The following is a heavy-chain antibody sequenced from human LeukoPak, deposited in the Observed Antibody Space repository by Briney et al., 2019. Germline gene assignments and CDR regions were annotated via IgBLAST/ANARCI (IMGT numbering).Heavy chain of an antibody. J-gene: IGHJ4*02. V-gene: IGHV3-21*04. CDR3: AKPGGYFDY. CDR1: GFTVSSNY. Sequence: GGSLRLSCEASGFTVSSNYMSWVRQAPGKGLEWVSSISSSSSYIYYADSVKGRFTISRDNAKNSLYLQMNSLRAEDTAVYYCAKPGGYFDYWGQGTLVTASS. D-gene: IGHD3-16*01. CDR2: ISSSSSYI.